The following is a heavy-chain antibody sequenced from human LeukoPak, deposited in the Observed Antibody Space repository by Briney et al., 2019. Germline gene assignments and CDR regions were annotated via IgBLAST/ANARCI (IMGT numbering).Heavy chain of an antibody. CDR1: DFTFSRYS. D-gene: IGHD3-10*01. CDR3: ARGEEGYFDSGSYRPFDF. J-gene: IGHJ4*02. Sequence: GGSLRLSCTAYDFTFSRYSMNWVRQAPGKGLEWVSYISGTSAIIYYADSVEGRFTVSRDNAKSSLYLQMNSLRVEGTAVYYCARGEEGYFDSGSYRPFDFWGQGTLVIVSS. CDR2: ISGTSAII. V-gene: IGHV3-48*04.